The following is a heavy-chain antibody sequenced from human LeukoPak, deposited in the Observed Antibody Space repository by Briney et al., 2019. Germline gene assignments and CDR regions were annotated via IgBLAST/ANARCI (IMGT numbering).Heavy chain of an antibody. CDR3: AKVEGRSNWDYYYYMDV. D-gene: IGHD1-26*01. V-gene: IGHV3-23*01. J-gene: IGHJ6*03. CDR1: GFTFSSYA. CDR2: ISGSGGST. Sequence: GGSLRLSCAASGFTFSSYAMSWVRQAPGKGLEWVSAISGSGGSTYYADSVKGRFTISRDNSKNTLYLQMNSLGAEDTAVYYCAKVEGRSNWDYYYYMDVWGKGTTVTVSS.